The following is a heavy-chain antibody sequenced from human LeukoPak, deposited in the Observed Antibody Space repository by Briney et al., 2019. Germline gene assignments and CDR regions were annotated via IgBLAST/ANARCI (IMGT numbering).Heavy chain of an antibody. D-gene: IGHD6-19*01. Sequence: PGGSLRLSCAASGFTFSNYGMHWVRQAPGKGLEWVTFIRYDGSDTYYADSVKGRFTISRDNSKNTLYLQMNSLRVEDTAVYYCARDQVAVAGIDYWGQGTLVTVSS. CDR2: IRYDGSDT. V-gene: IGHV3-30*02. CDR1: GFTFSNYG. CDR3: ARDQVAVAGIDY. J-gene: IGHJ4*02.